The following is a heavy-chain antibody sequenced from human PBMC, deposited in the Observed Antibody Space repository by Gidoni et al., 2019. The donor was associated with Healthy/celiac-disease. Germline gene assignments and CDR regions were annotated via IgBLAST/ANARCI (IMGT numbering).Heavy chain of an antibody. CDR1: GFTFSSYS. CDR2: ISSSSSTI. CDR3: ARDPTGSGYYYGYDY. D-gene: IGHD3-22*01. V-gene: IGHV3-48*02. J-gene: IGHJ4*02. Sequence: EVQLVESGGGLVQPGGSLRLSCAASGFTFSSYSMNWVRQAPGKGLEWVSYISSSSSTIYYADSVKGRFTISRDNAKNSLYLQMNSLRDEDTAVYYCARDPTGSGYYYGYDYWGQGTLVTVSS.